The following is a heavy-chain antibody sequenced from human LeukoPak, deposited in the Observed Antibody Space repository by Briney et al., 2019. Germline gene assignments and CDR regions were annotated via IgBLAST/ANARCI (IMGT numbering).Heavy chain of an antibody. Sequence: SQTLSLTCTVSGGSISSYYWSWIRQPPGKGLEWIGYIYYSGSTNYNPSLKSRVTISVDTSKNQFSLKLSSVTAADTAVYYCARVVDTAMVPYFDYWGQGTLVTVSS. CDR3: ARVVDTAMVPYFDY. D-gene: IGHD5-18*01. CDR1: GGSISSYY. CDR2: IYYSGST. J-gene: IGHJ4*02. V-gene: IGHV4-59*01.